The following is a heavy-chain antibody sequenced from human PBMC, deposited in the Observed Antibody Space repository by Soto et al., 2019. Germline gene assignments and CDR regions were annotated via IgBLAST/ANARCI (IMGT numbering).Heavy chain of an antibody. CDR3: ARGYYSSNWFDP. CDR1: GYTFTSYG. CDR2: ISTYNGNT. D-gene: IGHD6-19*01. J-gene: IGHJ5*02. V-gene: IGHV1-18*01. Sequence: QVQLVQSGAEVKKPGASVKVSCKASGYTFTSYGISWVRQAPGQGLEWMGWISTYNGNTNFAQKFRGRVTMTRDTSTTTAYMDLGSLRSDDTAVYYCARGYYSSNWFDPWGQGTLVTVSS.